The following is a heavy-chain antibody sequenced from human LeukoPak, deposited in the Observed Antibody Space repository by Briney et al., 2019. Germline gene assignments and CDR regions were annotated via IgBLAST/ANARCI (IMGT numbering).Heavy chain of an antibody. CDR2: IYTSGST. CDR1: GGSISSYY. D-gene: IGHD2-2*01. Sequence: SETLSLTCTVSGGSISSYYWSWIRQPAGKGLEWIGRIYTSGSTNYNPSLKSRVTISVDTSKNQFSLKLSSVTAADTAVYYCARQGQIVVPAATLFDYWGQGTLVTVSS. V-gene: IGHV4-4*07. J-gene: IGHJ4*02. CDR3: ARQGQIVVPAATLFDY.